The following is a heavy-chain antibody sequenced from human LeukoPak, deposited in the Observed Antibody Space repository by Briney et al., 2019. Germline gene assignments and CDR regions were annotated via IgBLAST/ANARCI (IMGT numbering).Heavy chain of an antibody. Sequence: GASVKVSCKASGYTFTGYYMHWVRQAPGQGLEWMGWINPSSGGTNYAQKFQGRVTMTRDTSISTAYMELSRLRSDDTAVYYCARGHYLAVAASIDDYWGQGTLVTVSS. J-gene: IGHJ4*02. CDR1: GYTFTGYY. CDR2: INPSSGGT. CDR3: ARGHYLAVAASIDDY. D-gene: IGHD6-19*01. V-gene: IGHV1-2*02.